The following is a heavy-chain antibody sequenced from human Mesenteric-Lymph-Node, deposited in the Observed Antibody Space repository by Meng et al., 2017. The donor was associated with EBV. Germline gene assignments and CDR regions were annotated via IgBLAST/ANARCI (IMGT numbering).Heavy chain of an antibody. Sequence: VKRGQYGAKAKSAGAVVKVSCKASGYTYTNYDINWVRQATGQGLEWIGWMHPPSGNTGYAQKFQGRLTMTRNASITTAYMELSSLGSEDTAVYYCVRGIHIMDYYDTLLVYWGQGSLVTVSS. CDR2: MHPPSGNT. D-gene: IGHD3-22*01. J-gene: IGHJ4*02. CDR1: GYTYTNYD. V-gene: IGHV1-8*01. CDR3: VRGIHIMDYYDTLLVY.